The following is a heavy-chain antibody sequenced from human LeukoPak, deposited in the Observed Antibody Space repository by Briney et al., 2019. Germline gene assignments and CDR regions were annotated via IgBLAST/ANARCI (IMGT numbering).Heavy chain of an antibody. CDR2: IYYSGST. J-gene: IGHJ4*02. CDR3: AREGQWLGEMDF. D-gene: IGHD6-19*01. V-gene: IGHV4-59*01. Sequence: PSETLSLTCTDSGGSISSYYWSWIRQPPGKGLEWIGYIYYSGSTNYNPSLKSRVTISVDTSKNQFSLKLSSVTAADTAVYYCAREGQWLGEMDFWGPGILVTVSS. CDR1: GGSISSYY.